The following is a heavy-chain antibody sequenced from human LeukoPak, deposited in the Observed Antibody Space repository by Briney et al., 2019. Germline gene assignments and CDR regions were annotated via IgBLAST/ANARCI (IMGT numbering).Heavy chain of an antibody. CDR2: ISDRDGST. V-gene: IGHV3-23*01. J-gene: IGHJ6*02. CDR1: GFIFSGYE. CDR3: AKAVGVAATSPTSYFYYGMDV. D-gene: IGHD2-15*01. Sequence: GGSLRLSCAASGFIFSGYEMNWVRQAPGKGLEWVSTISDRDGSTYYVGAVKGRFTISRDNSKNTLYLQMNSLRGEDTAVYFCAKAVGVAATSPTSYFYYGMDVWGQGTTVTVSS.